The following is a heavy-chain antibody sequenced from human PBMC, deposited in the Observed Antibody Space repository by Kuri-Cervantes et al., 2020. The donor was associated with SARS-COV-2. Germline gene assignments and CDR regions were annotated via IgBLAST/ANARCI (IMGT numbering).Heavy chain of an antibody. J-gene: IGHJ4*02. V-gene: IGHV3-30*02. CDR1: GFTFSSYA. D-gene: IGHD2/OR15-2a*01. Sequence: LSLTCAASGFTFSSYAMHWVRQAPGKGLEWVAFIRYDGSNKYYADSVKGRFTISRDNSKNTLYLQMNSLRAEDTAVYYCANGLLLNFDYWGQGTLVTVSS. CDR3: ANGLLLNFDY. CDR2: IRYDGSNK.